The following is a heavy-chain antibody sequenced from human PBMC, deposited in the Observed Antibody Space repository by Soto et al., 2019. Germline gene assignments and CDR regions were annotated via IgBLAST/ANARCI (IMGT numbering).Heavy chain of an antibody. V-gene: IGHV4-39*01. CDR2: IYYSGNT. CDR3: ARLDNTGAYQSFDY. Sequence: SETLSLTCTVSGGSINRSTYYWGWIRQPPGKGLEWIGSIYYSGNTYYNPSLKSRVTVSVDTSKNQFSLRLSSVTAADTAVYYCARLDNTGAYQSFDYWGQGTLVTVS. J-gene: IGHJ4*02. D-gene: IGHD7-27*01. CDR1: GGSINRSTYY.